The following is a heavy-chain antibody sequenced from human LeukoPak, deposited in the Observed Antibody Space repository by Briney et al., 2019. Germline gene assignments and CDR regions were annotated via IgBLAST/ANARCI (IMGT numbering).Heavy chain of an antibody. V-gene: IGHV3-74*01. CDR3: AKETLYCSGGSCHYTGGYDY. CDR2: SNSDGKTT. CDR1: GFTFSSYW. D-gene: IGHD2-15*01. J-gene: IGHJ4*02. Sequence: GGSLRLSCAASGFTFSSYWMHWVRQAPGKGLEWVSRSNSDGKTTRYADSAKGRFTISRDNSKNTLYLEMNSLRAEDTAVYYCAKETLYCSGGSCHYTGGYDYWGQGTLVTVSS.